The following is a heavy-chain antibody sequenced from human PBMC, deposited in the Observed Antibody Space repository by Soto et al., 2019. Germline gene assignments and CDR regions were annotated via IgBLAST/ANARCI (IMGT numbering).Heavy chain of an antibody. D-gene: IGHD6-13*01. CDR2: IYHSGTT. Sequence: QVQLQESGPGLVKPSGTLSLTCVVSGGSISNSNWWSWVRQPPGKGLEWIGEIYHSGTTNYSPSLKRRVAISVDMSKNHLSLTLTSVTAADTAVYYCAFPATADFDYWGQGTLVTVSS. J-gene: IGHJ4*02. CDR3: AFPATADFDY. CDR1: GGSISNSNW. V-gene: IGHV4-4*02.